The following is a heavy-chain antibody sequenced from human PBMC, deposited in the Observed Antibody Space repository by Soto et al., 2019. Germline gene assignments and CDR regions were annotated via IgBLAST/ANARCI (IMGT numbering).Heavy chain of an antibody. CDR3: ARDSEGGYSYHY. J-gene: IGHJ4*02. CDR1: GGSISSYY. V-gene: IGHV4-59*01. CDR2: IYYSGST. Sequence: LSLTCTVSGGSISSYYWSWIRQPPGKGLEWIGYIYYSGSTNYNPSLKSRVTISVDTSKNQFSLKLSSVTAADTAVYYCARDSEGGYSYHYWGQGTLVTVSS. D-gene: IGHD5-18*01.